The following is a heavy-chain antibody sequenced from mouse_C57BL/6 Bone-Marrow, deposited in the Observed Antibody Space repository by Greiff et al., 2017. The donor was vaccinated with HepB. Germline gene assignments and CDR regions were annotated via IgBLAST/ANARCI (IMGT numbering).Heavy chain of an antibody. CDR2: IRLKSDNYAT. Sequence: EVKLMESGGGLVQPGGSMKLSCVASGFTFSNYWMNWVRQSPEKGLEWVAQIRLKSDNYATHYAVSVKGRFTISRDDSKSSVYLQINNLWAEDTGIYYCTDDPFAYWGQGTLVTVSA. CDR1: GFTFSNYW. V-gene: IGHV6-3*01. D-gene: IGHD2-3*01. J-gene: IGHJ3*01. CDR3: TDDPFAY.